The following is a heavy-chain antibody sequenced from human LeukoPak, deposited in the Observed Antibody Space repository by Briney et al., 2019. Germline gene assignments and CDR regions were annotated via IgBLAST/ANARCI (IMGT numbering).Heavy chain of an antibody. J-gene: IGHJ6*03. CDR1: GGTFSSYA. Sequence: SVKLSCKASGGTFSSYAISWVRQAPGQGLEWMGGIIPIFGTANYAQKFQGRVTITADKSTSTAYMELSSLRSEDTAVYYCASHKEESYYYYYYMDVWGKGTTVTVSS. D-gene: IGHD3-10*01. V-gene: IGHV1-69*06. CDR3: ASHKEESYYYYYYMDV. CDR2: IIPIFGTA.